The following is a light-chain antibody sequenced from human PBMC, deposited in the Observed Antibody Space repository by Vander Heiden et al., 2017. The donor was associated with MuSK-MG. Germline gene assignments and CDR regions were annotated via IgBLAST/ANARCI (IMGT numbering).Light chain of an antibody. CDR3: QQSYSTPRT. J-gene: IGKJ1*01. CDR1: QSIDNY. Sequence: DVQMTQSPSSLPASVGDRVTITCRARQSIDNYLNWFQQKVGEAPRLLIYASSTLQSGGPSRFSGSGSGTDFTLTISSLQPEDFATYYCQQSYSTPRTFGQGTKVEVK. CDR2: ASS. V-gene: IGKV1-39*01.